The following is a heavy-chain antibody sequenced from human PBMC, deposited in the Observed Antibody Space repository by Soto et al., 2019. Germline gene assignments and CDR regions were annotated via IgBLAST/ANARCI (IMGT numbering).Heavy chain of an antibody. J-gene: IGHJ5*02. CDR2: ISAYNGDT. D-gene: IGHD6-19*01. CDR3: ARDAVAGNGLWDYFGP. Sequence: ASVKVSCKAAGYTFTSYGISWVRQAPGQGLEWMGWISAYNGDTNYAQKFQGRVTMTTDTSTSTAYMELRSLRVEDTAVYYCARDAVAGNGLWDYFGPWGQGTLVTVSS. CDR1: GYTFTSYG. V-gene: IGHV1-18*01.